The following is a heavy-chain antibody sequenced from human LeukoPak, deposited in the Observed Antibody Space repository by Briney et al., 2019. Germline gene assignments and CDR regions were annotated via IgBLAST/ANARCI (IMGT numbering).Heavy chain of an antibody. CDR1: GFTFSSYA. D-gene: IGHD3-22*01. Sequence: PGGSLRLSCAASGFTFSSYAMSWVRQAPGKGLEWVSAISGSGGSTFYTDSVKGRFTISRDNAKNSLYLEMNSLRAEDTAVYYCARARRPIVHFDYWGQGTLVTVSS. CDR2: ISGSGGST. CDR3: ARARRPIVHFDY. V-gene: IGHV3-23*01. J-gene: IGHJ4*02.